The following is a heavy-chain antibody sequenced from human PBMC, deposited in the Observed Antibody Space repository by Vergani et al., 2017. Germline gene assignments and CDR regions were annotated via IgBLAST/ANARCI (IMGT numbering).Heavy chain of an antibody. D-gene: IGHD5-18*01. J-gene: IGHJ4*02. CDR3: ARPRGYSYGRYYLDY. CDR1: GGSFSGYY. CDR2: INHSGST. Sequence: QVQLQQWGAGLLKPSETLSLTCAVYGGSFSGYYWSWIRQPPGKGLEWIGEINHSGSTNYNPSLKSRVTISVDTSKNQFSLKLSSVNAAGTAVYYCARPRGYSYGRYYLDYWGQGTLVTVSS. V-gene: IGHV4-34*01.